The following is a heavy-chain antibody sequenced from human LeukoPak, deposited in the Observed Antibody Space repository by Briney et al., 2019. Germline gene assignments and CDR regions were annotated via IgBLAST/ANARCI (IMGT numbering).Heavy chain of an antibody. D-gene: IGHD5-18*01. CDR3: AKEATVTEGREKYYYGMDV. Sequence: GRALRDSCAASGITFSRYVMRLVRQAPGKRLGWEAVILYDGSNKYNADSVKGRFTLSRDNSKNTLYLQMNSLRGDDTAVYYCAKEATVTEGREKYYYGMDVWGKGTTVTVSS. V-gene: IGHV3-30*18. J-gene: IGHJ6*04. CDR1: GITFSRYV. CDR2: ILYDGSNK.